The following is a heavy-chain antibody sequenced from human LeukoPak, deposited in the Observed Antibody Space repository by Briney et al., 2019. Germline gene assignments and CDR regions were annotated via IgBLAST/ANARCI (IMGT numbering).Heavy chain of an antibody. V-gene: IGHV3-23*01. CDR1: GFTFKNYA. CDR2: MSGSGDIT. D-gene: IGHD1-26*01. CDR3: ARQWELPVPFDY. J-gene: IGHJ4*02. Sequence: GGSLRLSCAASGFTFKNYAMSWVRQAPGKGLEWVARMSGSGDITYSADSVKGRFTISRDNSKNTLYLQMNSLRAEDTAVYYCARQWELPVPFDYWGQGGLVTVSS.